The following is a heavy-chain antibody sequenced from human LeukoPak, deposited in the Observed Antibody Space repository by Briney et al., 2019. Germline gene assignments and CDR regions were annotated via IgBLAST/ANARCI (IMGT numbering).Heavy chain of an antibody. Sequence: GGSLRLSCAASGFTVSSNYVSWVRLAPGKGLEWVSVIYSGGSTFYADSVKGRFTISRDNSKNTVYLQMNSLRAEDTAVYYCARGSIYFDSSGQHYYFDYWGQGTLVTVSS. CDR1: GFTVSSNY. V-gene: IGHV3-66*01. J-gene: IGHJ4*02. CDR3: ARGSIYFDSSGQHYYFDY. CDR2: IYSGGST. D-gene: IGHD3-22*01.